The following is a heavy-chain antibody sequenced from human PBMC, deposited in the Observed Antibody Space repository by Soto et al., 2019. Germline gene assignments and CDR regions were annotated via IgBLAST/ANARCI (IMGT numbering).Heavy chain of an antibody. CDR2: IIPIFGTA. CDR1: GGTFSSYA. J-gene: IGHJ6*02. D-gene: IGHD1-20*01. V-gene: IGHV1-69*06. CDR3: ATYNWNPLGNYYYGMDV. Sequence: QVQLVQSGAEVKKPGSSVKVSCKASGGTFSSYAISWVRQAPGQGLECMGGIIPIFGTANYAQKFQGRVTITADKSTSTAYMELSSLRSEDTAVYYCATYNWNPLGNYYYGMDVWGQGTTVTVSS.